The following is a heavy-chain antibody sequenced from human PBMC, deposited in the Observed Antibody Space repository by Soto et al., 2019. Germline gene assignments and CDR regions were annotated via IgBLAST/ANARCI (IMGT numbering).Heavy chain of an antibody. CDR3: PRIRGATPYYYGMDV. Sequence: CGPTRVNPTPPLALTCTFSGFSLSTSGKCVSWIVPPRGTALEWLALIDWDDDKYYSTSLKTRLTISKDTSKTQVVLTMTNMDPVETATYYCPRIRGATPYYYGMDVWGQGTTVTGSS. J-gene: IGHJ6*01. D-gene: IGHD1-26*01. V-gene: IGHV2-70*01. CDR2: IDWDDDK. CDR1: GFSLSTSGKC.